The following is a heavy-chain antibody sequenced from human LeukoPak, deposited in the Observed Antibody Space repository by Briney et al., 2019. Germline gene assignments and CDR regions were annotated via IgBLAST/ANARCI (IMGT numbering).Heavy chain of an antibody. CDR1: GGTFSSYA. CDR2: IIPIFGTA. V-gene: IGHV1-69*13. J-gene: IGHJ6*03. CDR3: ARAGTIPYYYYYMDV. D-gene: IGHD1-1*01. Sequence: SVKVSCKASGGTFSSYAISWVRQAPGQGLEWMGGIIPIFGTANYAQKSQGRVTITADESTSTAYMELSSLRSEDTAVYYCARAGTIPYYYYYMDVWGKGTTVTVSS.